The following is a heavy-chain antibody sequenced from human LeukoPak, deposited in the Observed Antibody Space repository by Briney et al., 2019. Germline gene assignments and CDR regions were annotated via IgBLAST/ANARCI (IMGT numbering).Heavy chain of an antibody. Sequence: PGGSLRLSCAASGFTFDGYGMNWVRQIPGKGLEWVSAINWNGGSTGCADSVKGRFTISRDNAKNSLYLQMNSLRAEDTALYYCARVRSGGWYDPVDYWGQGTLVTVSS. D-gene: IGHD6-19*01. CDR1: GFTFDGYG. V-gene: IGHV3-20*04. J-gene: IGHJ4*02. CDR2: INWNGGST. CDR3: ARVRSGGWYDPVDY.